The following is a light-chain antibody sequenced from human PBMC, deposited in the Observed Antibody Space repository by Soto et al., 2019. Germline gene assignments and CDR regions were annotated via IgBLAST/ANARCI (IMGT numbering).Light chain of an antibody. CDR1: SSDVGAYNY. J-gene: IGLJ1*01. CDR2: DVS. Sequence: SGLTQPRPMSVATGTSANISFPGTSSDVGAYNYFSWHQQHPGKAPTRMTYDVSKRPPGVPDRFSGSKSGNTPSLTISGLQAEDEPDYYCCSYADNYSNLFGTGTKGTLL. V-gene: IGLV2-11*01. CDR3: CSYADNYSNL.